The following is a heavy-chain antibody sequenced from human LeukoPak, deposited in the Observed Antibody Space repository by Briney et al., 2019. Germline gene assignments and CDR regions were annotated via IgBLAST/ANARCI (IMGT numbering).Heavy chain of an antibody. Sequence: PGGSLRLSCAASGFTLSSYAMSWVRQAPGKGLEWVSRINTDGSNTNYADSGKGRFTISRDNAENTLYLQMNSLRVEDTAVYYCARAEDCSSTSCPRAFDIWGQGTMVTVSS. CDR2: INTDGSNT. CDR3: ARAEDCSSTSCPRAFDI. D-gene: IGHD2-2*01. CDR1: GFTLSSYA. J-gene: IGHJ3*02. V-gene: IGHV3-74*01.